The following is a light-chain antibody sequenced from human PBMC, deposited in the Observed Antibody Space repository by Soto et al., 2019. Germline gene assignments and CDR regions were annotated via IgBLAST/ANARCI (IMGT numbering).Light chain of an antibody. CDR2: DNN. CDR1: SSNIGNTY. V-gene: IGLV1-51*01. J-gene: IGLJ2*01. CDR3: GTWDSSLSAGVV. Sequence: QSVLTQPPSVSAAPGQKVTISCSGSSSNIGNTYVSWYQQLPGTAPKLLIYDNNKRASGIPDRFSGSKPGTSATLGITGLQTGDEADYYCGTWDSSLSAGVVFGGVTKLTVL.